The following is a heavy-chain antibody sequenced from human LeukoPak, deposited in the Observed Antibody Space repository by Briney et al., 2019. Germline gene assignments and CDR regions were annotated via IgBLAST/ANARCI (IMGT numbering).Heavy chain of an antibody. V-gene: IGHV3-30*02. J-gene: IGHJ4*02. Sequence: GGSLRLSCAASGFTFSSYGMHWVRQAPGKGLEWVAFIRYDGSNKYYADSVKGRFTISRDNSKNTLYLQMNSLRAEDTAVYYCAKDKRYSSGWYASYFDYWGQGTLVTVSS. D-gene: IGHD6-19*01. CDR2: IRYDGSNK. CDR1: GFTFSSYG. CDR3: AKDKRYSSGWYASYFDY.